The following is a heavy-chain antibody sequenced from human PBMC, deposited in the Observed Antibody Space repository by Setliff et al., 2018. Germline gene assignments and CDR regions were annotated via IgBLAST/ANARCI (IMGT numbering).Heavy chain of an antibody. CDR1: GGTFSSYA. D-gene: IGHD3-22*01. CDR2: IIPIFGTA. V-gene: IGHV1-69*13. CDR3: ARDGDNYYDSSGYYLNRAFDI. Sequence: SVKVSCKASGGTFSSYAISWVRQAPGQGLEWMGGIIPIFGTANYAQKFQGRVTITADESTSTAYMELSSLRSEDTAVYYCARDGDNYYDSSGYYLNRAFDIWGQGTMVTVS. J-gene: IGHJ3*02.